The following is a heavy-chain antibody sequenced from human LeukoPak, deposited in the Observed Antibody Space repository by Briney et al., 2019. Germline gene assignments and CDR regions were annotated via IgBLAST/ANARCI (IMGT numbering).Heavy chain of an antibody. D-gene: IGHD3-22*01. CDR2: ISGSGGST. V-gene: IGHV3-23*01. CDR1: GFTFSSYA. CDR3: AKDARPRYYYDSSGPPEYYFDY. J-gene: IGHJ4*02. Sequence: GGSLRLSCAASGFTFSSYAMSWVRQAPGKGLEWVSAISGSGGSTYYADSAKGRFTISRDNSKNTLYLQMNSLRAEDTAVYYCAKDARPRYYYDSSGPPEYYFDYWGQGTLVTVSS.